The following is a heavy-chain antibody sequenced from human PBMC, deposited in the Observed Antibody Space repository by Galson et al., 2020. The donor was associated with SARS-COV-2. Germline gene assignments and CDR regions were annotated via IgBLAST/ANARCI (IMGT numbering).Heavy chain of an antibody. V-gene: IGHV3-66*01. CDR2: IYSGGST. D-gene: IGHD3-10*01. CDR3: ARVVELLWFREDKWFDP. CDR1: GFTVSSNY. J-gene: IGHJ5*02. Sequence: GGSLRLSCAASGFTVSSNYMSWVRQVPGKGLEWVSLIYSGGSTYYADSVKGRFTISRDNSKNTLYLQMNSLRAEDTAVYYCARVVELLWFREDKWFDPWGQGTLVTVSS.